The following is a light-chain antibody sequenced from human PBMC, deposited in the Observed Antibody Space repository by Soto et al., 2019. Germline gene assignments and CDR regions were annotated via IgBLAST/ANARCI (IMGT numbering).Light chain of an antibody. CDR2: DVS. J-gene: IGLJ1*01. V-gene: IGLV2-14*03. CDR1: SSDVGGYNY. Sequence: QSVLTQPASVSGSPGQSITISCTGTSSDVGGYNYVSWYQHHPGKAPKLMIYDVSDRPSGISNRFSVSKSGNTASLTISGLQAEDEDDYYCSSYASSSTLLFGTGTKLTVL. CDR3: SSYASSSTLL.